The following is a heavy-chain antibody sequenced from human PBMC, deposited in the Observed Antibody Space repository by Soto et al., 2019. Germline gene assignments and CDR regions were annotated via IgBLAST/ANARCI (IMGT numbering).Heavy chain of an antibody. CDR2: ISSNGGST. CDR3: ASSSQYYFDY. Sequence: GGSLRLSCAASVFTFSSYAMHWVRQAPGKGLEYVSAISSNGGSTYYANSVKGRFTISRDNSKNTLYLKMGSLRAEDMAVYYCASSSQYYFDYWGQGTLVPVSS. V-gene: IGHV3-64*01. D-gene: IGHD6-6*01. J-gene: IGHJ4*02. CDR1: VFTFSSYA.